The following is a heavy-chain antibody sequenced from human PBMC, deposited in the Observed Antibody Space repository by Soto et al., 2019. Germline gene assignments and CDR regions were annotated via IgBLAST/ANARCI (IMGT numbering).Heavy chain of an antibody. CDR3: MRDTTVLPGEGGDY. CDR1: GFTFRNYW. Sequence: EVQLVESGGDLVQPGGSLRLSCAASGFTFRNYWMAWVRQAPGKGLEWVANIKPDGSEKYYVDSVEGRFTISRDNAKDSLYLQLNSLRAEDAAEYYCMRDTTVLPGEGGDYWGRGTLVTVSS. V-gene: IGHV3-7*01. J-gene: IGHJ4*02. D-gene: IGHD4-4*01. CDR2: IKPDGSEK.